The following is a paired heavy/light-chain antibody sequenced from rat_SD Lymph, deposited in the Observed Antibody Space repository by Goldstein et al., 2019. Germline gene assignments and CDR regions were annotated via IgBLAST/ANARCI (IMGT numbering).Light chain of an antibody. J-gene: IGKJ2-3*01. CDR1: EDIYSD. CDR2: NAN. V-gene: IGKV12S32*01. CDR3: QQYNNYPYT. Sequence: DIRMTQSPASLSASLGETVNIECLASEDIYSDLAWYQQKPGKSPQLLIYNANSLQNGVPSRFSGSGSGTQYSLKINSLQSEDVATYFCQQYNNYPYTFGAGTKLELK.
Heavy chain of an antibody. CDR3: TRDGRAIITTHGWFAY. D-gene: IGHD1-10*01. CDR1: GFSLTDYS. Sequence: EVQLKESGPGLVQPSQTLSLTCTVSGFSLTDYSVHWVRQPPGKGLEWMGVMWSGGSTAYNSALKSRLSISRDTSKSQVFLKMNSLQTEDTAIYYCTRDGRAIITTHGWFAYWGQGTLVTVSS. CDR2: MWSGGST. J-gene: IGHJ3*01. V-gene: IGHV2S63*01.